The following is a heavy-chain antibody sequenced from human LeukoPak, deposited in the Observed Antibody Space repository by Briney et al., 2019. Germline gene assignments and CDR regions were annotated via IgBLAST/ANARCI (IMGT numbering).Heavy chain of an antibody. V-gene: IGHV3-23*01. D-gene: IGHD6-13*01. CDR2: ISIGGDTT. CDR3: AKDTAAGTAYFDY. CDR1: GFTFSSHG. J-gene: IGHJ4*02. Sequence: KSGGSLRLSCAASGFTFSSHGMCWVRQAPGRGLEWVSSISIGGDTTYSDSVKGRFTISRDNSKNTLYLQMNSLRAEDTAVYYCAKDTAAGTAYFDYWGQGTLVTVSS.